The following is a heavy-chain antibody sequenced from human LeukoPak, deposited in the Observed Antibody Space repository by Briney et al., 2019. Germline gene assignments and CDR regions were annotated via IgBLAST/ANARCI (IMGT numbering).Heavy chain of an antibody. D-gene: IGHD3-10*01. CDR2: IYYSGST. Sequence: PSETLSLTCTVSGGSISSYYWSWIRQPPGKGPEWIGYIYYSGSTNYNPSLKSRVTISVDTSKNQFSLKLSSVTAADTAVYYCARTAPGYYGTDVWGKGTTVTVSS. V-gene: IGHV4-59*01. CDR1: GGSISSYY. J-gene: IGHJ6*04. CDR3: ARTAPGYYGTDV.